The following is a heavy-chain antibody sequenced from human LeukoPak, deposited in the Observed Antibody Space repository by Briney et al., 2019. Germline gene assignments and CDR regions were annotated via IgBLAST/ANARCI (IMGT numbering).Heavy chain of an antibody. CDR1: GYTFTSYD. D-gene: IGHD2-2*01. CDR3: ARGGYCSSTSCYLIDY. Sequence: ASVKVSCKASGYTFTSYDINWVRQAPGQGLEWMGWMNPNSGNTGYAQKFQGRVTMTRNTSISTAYMELSSLRSEDTAVYYCARGGYCSSTSCYLIDYWGQGTLVTVSS. V-gene: IGHV1-8*01. CDR2: MNPNSGNT. J-gene: IGHJ4*02.